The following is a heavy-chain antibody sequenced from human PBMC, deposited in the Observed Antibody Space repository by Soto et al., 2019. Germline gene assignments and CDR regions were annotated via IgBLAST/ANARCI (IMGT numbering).Heavy chain of an antibody. D-gene: IGHD3-10*01. Sequence: GASVKVSCKASGYTFTKYYMHWVRQAPGQGLEWMGRIIPILGIANYAQKFQGRVTITADKSTSTAYMELSSLRSEDTAVYYCARRAVSGYYGSGSYYNWAVGYDAFDIWGQGTMVTVSS. CDR3: ARRAVSGYYGSGSYYNWAVGYDAFDI. CDR1: GYTFTKYY. J-gene: IGHJ3*02. CDR2: IIPILGIA. V-gene: IGHV1-69*02.